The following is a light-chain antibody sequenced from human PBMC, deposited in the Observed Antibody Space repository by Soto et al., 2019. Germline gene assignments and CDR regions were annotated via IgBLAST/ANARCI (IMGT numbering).Light chain of an antibody. CDR3: AQGLATPFA. J-gene: IGKJ4*01. Sequence: EIVLTQSPLSLPVTPGEPASISCRSSRNLLHSNGYYYLDWYLQKPGQSPQLLIYLGSNRASGVRARFSGGGSGTAISRSTSSVETADVGVYFCAQGLATPFAFGGGSKV. CDR1: RNLLHSNGYYY. V-gene: IGKV2-28*01. CDR2: LGS.